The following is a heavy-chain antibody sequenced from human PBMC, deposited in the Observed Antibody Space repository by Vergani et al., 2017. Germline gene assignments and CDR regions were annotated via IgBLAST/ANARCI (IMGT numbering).Heavy chain of an antibody. CDR3: AKDYLRRPDY. CDR1: GFTFSSYE. Sequence: EVQLVESGGGLVQPGGSLRLSCAASGFTFSSYEMNWVRQAPGKGLEWVSYISSSGSTIYYADSVKGRFTISRDNAKNSLCLQMDSLRAEDTAVYYCAKDYLRRPDYWGQGTLVTVSS. CDR2: ISSSGSTI. J-gene: IGHJ4*02. D-gene: IGHD6-6*01. V-gene: IGHV3-48*03.